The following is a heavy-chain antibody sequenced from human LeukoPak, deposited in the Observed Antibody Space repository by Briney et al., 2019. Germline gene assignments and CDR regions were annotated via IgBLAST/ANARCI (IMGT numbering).Heavy chain of an antibody. J-gene: IGHJ4*02. CDR1: GFTVSDTY. CDR3: ARVIAARHFDY. Sequence: PGGPLRLSCAASGFTVSDTYMSWVRQAPGKGLEWVSLIYSGGSTYYADSVKGRFTISRDNSMNTMFLQMNSLRAEDTAVYYCARVIAARHFDYWGQGTLVTVSS. V-gene: IGHV3-66*01. D-gene: IGHD6-6*01. CDR2: IYSGGST.